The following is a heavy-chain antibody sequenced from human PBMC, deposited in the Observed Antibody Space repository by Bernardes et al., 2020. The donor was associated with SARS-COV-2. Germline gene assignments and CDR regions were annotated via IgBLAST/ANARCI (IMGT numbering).Heavy chain of an antibody. J-gene: IGHJ4*02. CDR3: ARLKVLRHLDWSMSWLEYYFDF. CDR2: LSYGGST. Sequence: SETLSLTCSVSTVSINSGSYRWAWVRQSPGKGLELIASLSYGGSTYYTPSLKGRVTISADTSQSQFSLTLTSVTAADTAVYFCARLKVLRHLDWSMSWLEYYFDFWGQGTLVTVSS. V-gene: IGHV4-39*01. CDR1: TVSINSGSYR. D-gene: IGHD3-9*01.